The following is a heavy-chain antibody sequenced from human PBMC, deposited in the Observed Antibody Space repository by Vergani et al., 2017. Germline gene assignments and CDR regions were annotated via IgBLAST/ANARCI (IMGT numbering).Heavy chain of an antibody. J-gene: IGHJ5*02. V-gene: IGHV1-2*02. CDR3: ARQNAYYDILTGWRRRRSWFDP. D-gene: IGHD3-9*01. CDR1: GYTFTGYY. CDR2: INPNSGGT. Sequence: QVQLVQSGAEVKKPGASVKVSCKASGYTFTGYYMHWVRQAPGQGLEWMGWINPNSGGTNYAQKFQGRVTMTRDTSISTAYMELGRLRSDDTAVYYCARQNAYYDILTGWRRRRSWFDPWGQGTLVTVSS.